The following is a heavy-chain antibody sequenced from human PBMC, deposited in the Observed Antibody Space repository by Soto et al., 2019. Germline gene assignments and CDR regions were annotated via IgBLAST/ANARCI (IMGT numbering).Heavy chain of an antibody. CDR1: GFTFDSCG. D-gene: IGHD1-1*01. CDR2: VSPHAANT. CDR3: AKDRATTTWNFDY. V-gene: IGHV3-23*01. Sequence: PGGSLRLSCVASGFTFDSCGMNWVRQAPGKGLEWVAGVSPHAANTYYADSVRGRFIISRDDSRKTVSLDMNSLRGEDSAVYYCAKDRATTTWNFDYWGQGTVVTVSS. J-gene: IGHJ4*02.